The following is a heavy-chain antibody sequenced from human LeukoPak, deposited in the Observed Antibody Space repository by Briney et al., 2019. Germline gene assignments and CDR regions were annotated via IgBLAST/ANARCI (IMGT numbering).Heavy chain of an antibody. D-gene: IGHD3-22*01. J-gene: IGHJ4*02. Sequence: PGGSLRLSCAASGVTFSGYWMHWVRQAPGKGLVWVSRINSDGSSTSYADSVKGRFTISRDNAKNTLYLQMNSLRAEDTAVYYCARGGTYYYDSSPDLSYYWGQGTLVTVSS. CDR3: ARGGTYYYDSSPDLSYY. V-gene: IGHV3-74*01. CDR1: GVTFSGYW. CDR2: INSDGSST.